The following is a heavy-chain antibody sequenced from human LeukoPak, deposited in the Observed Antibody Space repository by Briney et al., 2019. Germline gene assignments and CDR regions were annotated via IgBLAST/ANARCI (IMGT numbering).Heavy chain of an antibody. CDR2: INPSGGST. J-gene: IGHJ6*02. V-gene: IGHV1-46*01. CDR3: ARVALDYYYYGMDV. Sequence: ASVKVSCKASGGTFSSYAISWVRQAPGQGLEWMGIINPSGGSTSYAQKFQGRVTMTRDTSTSTVYMELSSLRSEDTAVYYCARVALDYYYYGMDVWGQGTTVTVSS. CDR1: GGTFSSYA.